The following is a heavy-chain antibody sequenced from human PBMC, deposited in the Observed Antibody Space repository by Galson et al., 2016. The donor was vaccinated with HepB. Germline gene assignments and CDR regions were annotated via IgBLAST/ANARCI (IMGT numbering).Heavy chain of an antibody. V-gene: IGHV3-53*01. CDR3: ARATTYYYYCMDV. CDR2: IYASGTI. J-gene: IGHJ6*03. CDR1: GFIVSNNY. D-gene: IGHD1-1*01. Sequence: SLRLSCAASGFIVSNNYMTWVRQAPGKGLEWVSVIYASGTIYYADSVKGRFTISRDNSRDTVHLQMNSLRAEDTAVYYCARATTYYYYCMDVWGKGTTVTVSS.